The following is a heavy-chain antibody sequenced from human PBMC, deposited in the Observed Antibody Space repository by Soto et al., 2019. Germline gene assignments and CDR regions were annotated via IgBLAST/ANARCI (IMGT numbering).Heavy chain of an antibody. D-gene: IGHD2-21*02. CDR2: ISGSGGST. V-gene: IGHV3-23*01. Sequence: GGSLRLCCAASEFTFSSYAMSWVRQAPGKGLEWVSGISGSGGSTYYADSVKGRFTISRDNSKNTLYLQMNSLRAEDTAVYYCAKDLADCGGDCYSGFDYWGQGTLVTVSS. J-gene: IGHJ4*02. CDR3: AKDLADCGGDCYSGFDY. CDR1: EFTFSSYA.